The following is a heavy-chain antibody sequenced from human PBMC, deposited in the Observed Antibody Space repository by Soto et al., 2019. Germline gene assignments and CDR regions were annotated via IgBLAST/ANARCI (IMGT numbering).Heavy chain of an antibody. D-gene: IGHD4-17*01. CDR3: ARGRGDYGDYLGAFDI. V-gene: IGHV3-21*01. CDR1: GFTFSSYS. Sequence: VQLVESGGGLVKPGGSLRLSCAASGFTFSSYSMNWVRQAPGKGLEWVSSISSSSSYIYYADSVKGRFTISRDNAKNSLYLQMNSLRAEDTAVYYCARGRGDYGDYLGAFDIWGQGTMVTVSS. CDR2: ISSSSSYI. J-gene: IGHJ3*02.